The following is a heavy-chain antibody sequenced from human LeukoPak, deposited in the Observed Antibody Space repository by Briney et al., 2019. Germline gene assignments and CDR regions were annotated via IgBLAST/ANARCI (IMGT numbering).Heavy chain of an antibody. J-gene: IGHJ5*02. CDR2: ITSSGNTM. CDR1: GFTFRNHW. Sequence: GGSLRLSCAASGFTFRNHWMGWVRQAPGKGLEWVSFITSSGNTMYYADSVKGRFTISRDNAKNSLYLQMNSLRADDTAVYYCARLRSKYWFDPWGQGTLVTVSS. V-gene: IGHV3-48*04. D-gene: IGHD4-11*01. CDR3: ARLRSKYWFDP.